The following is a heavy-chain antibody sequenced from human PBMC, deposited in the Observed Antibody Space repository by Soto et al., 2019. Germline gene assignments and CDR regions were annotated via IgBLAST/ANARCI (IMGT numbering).Heavy chain of an antibody. CDR2: INPSSGGT. D-gene: IGHD5-18*01. V-gene: IGHV1-2*04. J-gene: IGHJ5*02. CDR1: GYTFTGYY. CDR3: ASGYLGPNNWFDP. Sequence: QVQLVQSGPEVKKPGASVKVSCKASGYTFTGYYLHWVRQAPGQGLEWMGCINPSSGGTNYAQKVEGWVAMTRDTCITTAYMELRSDDTAVYYCASGYLGPNNWFDPWGQGTLVTVSS.